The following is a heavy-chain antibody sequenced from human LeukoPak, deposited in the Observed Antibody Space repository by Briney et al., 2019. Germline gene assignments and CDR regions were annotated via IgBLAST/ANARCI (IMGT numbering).Heavy chain of an antibody. CDR1: GGSISSYY. CDR3: ARLGYYYGSGSYGHFDY. D-gene: IGHD3-10*01. V-gene: IGHV4-59*08. J-gene: IGHJ4*02. CDR2: IYYSGST. Sequence: SETLSLTCTVSGGSISSYYWSWIRQPPGKGLEWIGYIYYSGSTNYNPSLKSRVTISVDTSKNQFSLKLSSVTAADTAVYYCARLGYYYGSGSYGHFDYWGQGTLVTVSS.